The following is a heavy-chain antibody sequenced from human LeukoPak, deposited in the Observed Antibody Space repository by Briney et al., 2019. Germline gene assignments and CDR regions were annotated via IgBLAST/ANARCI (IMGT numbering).Heavy chain of an antibody. CDR1: GGSISSYY. CDR3: ARLGYYYGSGSYGHFDY. D-gene: IGHD3-10*01. V-gene: IGHV4-59*08. J-gene: IGHJ4*02. CDR2: IYYSGST. Sequence: SETLSLTCTVSGGSISSYYWSWIRQPPGKGLEWIGYIYYSGSTNYNPSLKSRVTISVDTSKNQFSLKLSSVTAADTAVYYCARLGYYYGSGSYGHFDYWGQGTLVTVSS.